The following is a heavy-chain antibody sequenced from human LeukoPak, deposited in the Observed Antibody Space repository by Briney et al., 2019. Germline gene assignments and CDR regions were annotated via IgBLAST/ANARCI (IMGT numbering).Heavy chain of an antibody. D-gene: IGHD6-6*01. Sequence: KASETLSLTCTVSGGSISSYYWSWIRQPPGKGLEWIGYIYYSGSTNYNPSLKSRVTISVDTSKNQFSLKLSSVTAADTAVYYCARAYSSSSSYYFDYWGQGTLVTVSS. CDR2: IYYSGST. J-gene: IGHJ4*02. CDR1: GGSISSYY. CDR3: ARAYSSSSSYYFDY. V-gene: IGHV4-59*01.